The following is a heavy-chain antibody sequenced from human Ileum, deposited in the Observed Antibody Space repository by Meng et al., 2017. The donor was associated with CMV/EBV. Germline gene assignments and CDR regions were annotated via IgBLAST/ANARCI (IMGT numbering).Heavy chain of an antibody. D-gene: IGHD4-17*01. Sequence: QLNLQGSGPGPVKSSQTLSLTCNVSGDAIISDDHYWSWIRQPPGKGLEWIGYVFYSGSTYYNPSLMSRVTISVDTSKNQFSLRLSAVTAADTAVYYCARELRYGDYYFDSWGQGTLVTVSS. V-gene: IGHV4-30-4*08. CDR1: GDAIISDDHY. CDR2: VFYSGST. CDR3: ARELRYGDYYFDS. J-gene: IGHJ4*02.